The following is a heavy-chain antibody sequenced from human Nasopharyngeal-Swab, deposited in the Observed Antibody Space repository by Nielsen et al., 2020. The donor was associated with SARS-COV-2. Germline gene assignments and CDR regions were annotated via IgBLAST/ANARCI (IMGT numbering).Heavy chain of an antibody. J-gene: IGHJ5*02. V-gene: IGHV3-43*01. D-gene: IGHD6-19*01. CDR3: AKDSSGGDRSGFDP. CDR2: ISWDGGST. CDR1: GFTFDDYT. Sequence: GESLKISCAASGFTFDDYTMHWVRQAPGKGLEWVSLISWDGGSTYYADSVKGRFTISRDNSKNSLYLQMNSLRTEDTALYYCAKDSSGGDRSGFDPWGQGTLVTVSS.